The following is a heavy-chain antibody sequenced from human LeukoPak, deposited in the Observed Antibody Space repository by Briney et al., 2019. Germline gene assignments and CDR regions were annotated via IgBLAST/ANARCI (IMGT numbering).Heavy chain of an antibody. Sequence: GASLRLSCAASGFTFSSYAMSWVRQAPGKGLEWVSAINGSGGSTYYADSVKGRFTISRDNSKNTLYLQMNSLRAEDTAVYYCAKDMDIVVVAWFDPWGQGTLVTVSS. J-gene: IGHJ5*02. V-gene: IGHV3-23*01. CDR1: GFTFSSYA. D-gene: IGHD2-15*01. CDR2: INGSGGST. CDR3: AKDMDIVVVAWFDP.